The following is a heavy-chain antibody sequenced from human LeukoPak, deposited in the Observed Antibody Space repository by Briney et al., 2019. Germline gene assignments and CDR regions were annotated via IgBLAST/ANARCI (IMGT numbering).Heavy chain of an antibody. Sequence: GGSRRLSCAASGFTFSSYSMNWVRQAPGKGLEWVSYISSSSSTIYYADSVKGRFTISRDNAKNSLYLQMNSLRAEDTAVYYCARGFLDDYWGQGTLVTVSS. V-gene: IGHV3-48*01. D-gene: IGHD3-3*01. CDR3: ARGFLDDY. J-gene: IGHJ4*02. CDR2: ISSSSSTI. CDR1: GFTFSSYS.